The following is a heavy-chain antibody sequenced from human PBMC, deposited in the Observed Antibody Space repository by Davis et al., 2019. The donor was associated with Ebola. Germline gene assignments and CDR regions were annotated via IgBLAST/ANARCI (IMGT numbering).Heavy chain of an antibody. CDR3: ARYGSGSSHFDY. CDR2: IKQDGSEK. Sequence: GESLKISCAASGFTFSIYWMTWVRQAPGKGLEWVANIKQDGSEKYYVDSVKGRFTISRDNAKNSLYLQMHSLRAEDTAVYHCARYGSGSSHFDYWGQGTLVTVSS. V-gene: IGHV3-7*01. J-gene: IGHJ4*02. D-gene: IGHD3-10*01. CDR1: GFTFSIYW.